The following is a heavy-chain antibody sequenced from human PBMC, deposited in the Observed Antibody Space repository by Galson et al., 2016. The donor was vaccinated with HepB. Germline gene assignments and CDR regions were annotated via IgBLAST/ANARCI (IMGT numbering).Heavy chain of an antibody. J-gene: IGHJ2*01. V-gene: IGHV3-23*01. CDR2: MSGSGAST. Sequence: SLRLSCAASGFTFSSYAMSWVRQAPGKGLEWVSAMSGSGASTFYADSVKGRFTISRDNSKNTLYLQMNSLRAEDTAVYYCAKGENWNYGVWCYFDLWGRGTLVTVSS. CDR3: AKGENWNYGVWCYFDL. CDR1: GFTFSSYA. D-gene: IGHD1-7*01.